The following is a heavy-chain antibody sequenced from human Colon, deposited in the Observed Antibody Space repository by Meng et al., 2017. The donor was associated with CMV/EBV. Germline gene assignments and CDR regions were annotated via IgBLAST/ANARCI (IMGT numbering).Heavy chain of an antibody. CDR3: ARDPSSSSGPDYFDY. V-gene: IGHV3-21*01. D-gene: IGHD6-6*01. Sequence: GESLKISCAASGFSFSSYSMNWVRQAPGKGLEWVSSISSSSSHIYYAESVKGRFTISRDNAKNSLYLQMNSLRVEDTAVYYCARDPSSSSGPDYFDYWGQGTPVTVSS. CDR2: ISSSSSHI. CDR1: GFSFSSYS. J-gene: IGHJ4*02.